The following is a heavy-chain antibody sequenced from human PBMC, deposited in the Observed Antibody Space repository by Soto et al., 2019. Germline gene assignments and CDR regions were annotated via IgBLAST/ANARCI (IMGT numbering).Heavy chain of an antibody. CDR3: AKDPTSYDSSAQFDS. V-gene: IGHV3-23*01. CDR2: ISGGGGST. CDR1: GFSFNIFA. Sequence: EVKLLESGGRLVQPGGSLRLSCAASGFSFNIFAMNWVRQAPGKGLEWVSGISGGGGSTYYADSVKGRFPISRDNSNNTLYLQMNSLRAEDTAVYYCAKDPTSYDSSAQFDSWGQGTLVTVSS. D-gene: IGHD3-22*01. J-gene: IGHJ4*02.